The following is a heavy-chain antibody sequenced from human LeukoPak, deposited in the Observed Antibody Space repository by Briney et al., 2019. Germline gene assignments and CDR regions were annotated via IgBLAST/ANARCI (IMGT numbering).Heavy chain of an antibody. CDR1: GFSVSHNY. Sequence: GGSPRLSCTASGFSVSHNYMNWVRRAPGKGLEWVALIYSGGNTHYADSVKGRFTISRDNSKNTLYLQMSSLRVEDTAVYYCTRDTPGIAASVSGGWGQGTLVTVSS. CDR2: IYSGGNT. D-gene: IGHD6-13*01. V-gene: IGHV3-53*01. CDR3: TRDTPGIAASVSGG. J-gene: IGHJ4*02.